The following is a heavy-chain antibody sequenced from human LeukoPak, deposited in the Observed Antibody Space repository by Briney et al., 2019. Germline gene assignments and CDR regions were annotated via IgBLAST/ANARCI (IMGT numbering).Heavy chain of an antibody. D-gene: IGHD3-3*01. CDR2: IKEDVSDK. CDR1: GFTIDDYW. Sequence: GGSLRLSCAASGFTIDDYWMSWVRQAPGKGLEWVANIKEDVSDKYYVDSVKGRFTISRDNVKNSLYLQMSRLRAEDTAVYYCARVGVAGFDYWGQGILVTVSS. CDR3: ARVGVAGFDY. V-gene: IGHV3-7*03. J-gene: IGHJ4*02.